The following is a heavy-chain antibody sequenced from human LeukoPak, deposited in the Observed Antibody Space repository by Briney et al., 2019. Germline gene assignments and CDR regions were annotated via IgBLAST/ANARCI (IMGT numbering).Heavy chain of an antibody. CDR2: IDPSDSYT. V-gene: IGHV5-10-1*01. CDR3: ARRRSDSSVSWFDP. D-gene: IGHD6-6*01. CDR1: GYSFTDYW. Sequence: GESLQISCKGSGYSFTDYWITWVRQIPGQGLEWMGRIDPSDSYTNYSPSFQGHVTISADKSVSTVYLQWSRVKASDTAMYYCARRRSDSSVSWFDPWGQGTLVTVSS. J-gene: IGHJ5*02.